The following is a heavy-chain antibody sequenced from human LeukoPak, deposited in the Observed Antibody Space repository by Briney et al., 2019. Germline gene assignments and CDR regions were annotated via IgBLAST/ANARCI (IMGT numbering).Heavy chain of an antibody. Sequence: GGSLRLSCAASGFTFSSYWMHWVRQAPGKGLVWVSRIISDGSSTSYADSVKGRFTIFRDNAKNTLYLQMNSLRAEDTAVYYCARDPDSSGWYDWFDPWGQGTLVTVSS. CDR3: ARDPDSSGWYDWFDP. J-gene: IGHJ5*02. CDR1: GFTFSSYW. CDR2: IISDGSST. D-gene: IGHD6-19*01. V-gene: IGHV3-74*01.